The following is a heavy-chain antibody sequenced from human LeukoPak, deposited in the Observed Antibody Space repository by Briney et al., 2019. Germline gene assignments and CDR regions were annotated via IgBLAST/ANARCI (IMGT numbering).Heavy chain of an antibody. CDR2: IYYSGST. D-gene: IGHD6-6*01. CDR1: GGTISSYY. Sequence: SETLSLTCTVSGGTISSYYWSWIRQPPGKGLEWIAYIYYSGSTNYNPSLKSRVTTPAATTKNLFSLKLSSVTAADTAVYYCARHELRVYDPFDIWGQGTMVTVSS. V-gene: IGHV4-59*08. CDR3: ARHELRVYDPFDI. J-gene: IGHJ3*02.